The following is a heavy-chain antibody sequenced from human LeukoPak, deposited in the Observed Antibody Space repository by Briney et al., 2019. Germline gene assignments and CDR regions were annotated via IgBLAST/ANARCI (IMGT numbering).Heavy chain of an antibody. J-gene: IGHJ3*02. V-gene: IGHV4-61*02. D-gene: IGHD3-22*01. CDR1: GDSISSGDYY. CDR3: ARGPYSYDSSGAFDI. CDR2: ISSSGST. Sequence: SETLSLTCTVSGDSISSGDYYWSWIRQPAGKGLEWIGRISSSGSTNYNPSLKSRVTISVDTSKNQFSLKLSSVTAADTAVYFCARGPYSYDSSGAFDIWGQGTMVTVSS.